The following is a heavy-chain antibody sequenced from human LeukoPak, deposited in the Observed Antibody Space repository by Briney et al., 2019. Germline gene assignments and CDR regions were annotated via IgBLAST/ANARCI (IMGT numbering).Heavy chain of an antibody. CDR3: AKDSGPGSLTTVYYYGMDV. CDR2: ISYDGSNK. J-gene: IGHJ6*02. V-gene: IGHV3-30*18. Sequence: PGGSLRLSCAAPGFTFSSYGMHWVRQAPGKGLEWVAVISYDGSNKYYADSVKGRFTISRDNSKNTLYLQMNSLRAEDTAVYYCAKDSGPGSLTTVYYYGMDVWGQGTTVTVSS. D-gene: IGHD4-17*01. CDR1: GFTFSSYG.